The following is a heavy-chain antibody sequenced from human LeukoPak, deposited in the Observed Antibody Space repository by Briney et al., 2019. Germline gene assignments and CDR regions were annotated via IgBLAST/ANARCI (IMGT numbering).Heavy chain of an antibody. D-gene: IGHD3-10*01. CDR3: ARVTQSGELLGGIDP. V-gene: IGHV4-39*07. J-gene: IGHJ5*02. Sequence: SETLSLTCTVSGGSISSSSYYWGWIRQPPGKGLEWIGSIYYSGSTYYNPSLKSRVTISVDTSKNQFSLKLSSVTAADTAVYYCARVTQSGELLGGIDPWGQGTLVTVSS. CDR2: IYYSGST. CDR1: GGSISSSSYY.